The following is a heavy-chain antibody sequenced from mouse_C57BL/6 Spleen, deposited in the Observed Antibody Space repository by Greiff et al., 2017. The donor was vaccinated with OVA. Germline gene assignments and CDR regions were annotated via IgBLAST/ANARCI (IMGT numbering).Heavy chain of an antibody. J-gene: IGHJ2*01. CDR1: GYTFTSYW. V-gene: IGHV1-5*01. CDR3: AYDSNYDFDY. Sequence: VQLQQSGTVLARPGASVKMSCKTSGYTFTSYWMHWVKQRPGQGLEWIGAIYPGNSDTSYNQKFKGKAKLTAVTSASTAYMELSSLTNEDSAVYYCAYDSNYDFDYWGQGTTLTVSS. D-gene: IGHD2-5*01. CDR2: IYPGNSDT.